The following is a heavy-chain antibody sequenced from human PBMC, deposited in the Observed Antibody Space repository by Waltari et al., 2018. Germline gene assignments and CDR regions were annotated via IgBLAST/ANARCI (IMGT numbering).Heavy chain of an antibody. Sequence: QLQLQESGPGLVKPSETLSLTCTVSGGSISMSGSYWGWIRQPPGKGLEWIGSISYSGITYYNTSLMSRVTISVDTSKNQFSLKLTSVIAAETAVFYCARFSKSANWIDPWGQGTLVTVSS. CDR2: ISYSGIT. V-gene: IGHV4-39*01. J-gene: IGHJ5*02. CDR1: GGSISMSGSY. D-gene: IGHD3-3*02. CDR3: ARFSKSANWIDP.